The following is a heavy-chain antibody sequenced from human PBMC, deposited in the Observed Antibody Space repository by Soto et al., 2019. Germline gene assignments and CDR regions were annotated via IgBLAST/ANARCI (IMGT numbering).Heavy chain of an antibody. CDR2: ISSSGGST. CDR1: GLTFGTYA. Sequence: EMQLLESGGGLVQPGGSLRLSCAASGLTFGTYAMSWVRQAPGKGLEWVSAISSSGGSTFYADSVKGRFTISRDNSHNTRFLQMNSLRAEDTATYYCAKDTRGFPVGLFDYWGQGTPVTVSS. J-gene: IGHJ4*02. V-gene: IGHV3-23*01. D-gene: IGHD1-26*01. CDR3: AKDTRGFPVGLFDY.